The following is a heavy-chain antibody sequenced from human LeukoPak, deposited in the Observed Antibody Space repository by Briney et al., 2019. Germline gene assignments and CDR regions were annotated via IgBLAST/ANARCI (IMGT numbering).Heavy chain of an antibody. CDR1: GFTFSTYW. CDR3: ARDVDTFYFDY. Sequence: GGSLRLSCAASGFTFSTYWMTWVRQAPGKGLEWVATIKQDGSEEYYVDSAKSRFTISRDNAKNSLYLQMNSLRAEDTAVYYCARDVDTFYFDYWGQGTLVTVSS. V-gene: IGHV3-7*01. D-gene: IGHD3-16*01. J-gene: IGHJ4*02. CDR2: IKQDGSEE.